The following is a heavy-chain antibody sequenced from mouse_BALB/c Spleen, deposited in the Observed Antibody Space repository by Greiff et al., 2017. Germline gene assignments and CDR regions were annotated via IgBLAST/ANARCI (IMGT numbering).Heavy chain of an antibody. D-gene: IGHD2-1*01. CDR3: ARAYGNSYYYAMDY. Sequence: VKLVESGPGLVAPSQSLSITCTVSGFSLTGYGVNWVRQPPGKGLEWLGMIWGDGSTDYNSAIKSRLSISKDNSKSQVFLKMNSLQTDDTARYYCARAYGNSYYYAMDYWGQGTSVTVSS. V-gene: IGHV2-6-7*01. CDR1: GFSLTGYG. J-gene: IGHJ4*01. CDR2: IWGDGST.